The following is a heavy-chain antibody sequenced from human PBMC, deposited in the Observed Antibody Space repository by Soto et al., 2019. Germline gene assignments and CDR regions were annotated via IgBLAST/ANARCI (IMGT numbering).Heavy chain of an antibody. D-gene: IGHD3-10*01. CDR3: ATDAEYYGSGTLNGDLYSYYYYGMDV. V-gene: IGHV1-24*01. CDR2: FDPEDGET. J-gene: IGHJ6*02. Sequence: GASVKVSCKASGYTLTELSMHWVRQAPGKGLEWMGGFDPEDGETIYAQKFQGRVTMTEDTSTDTAYMELSSLRSEDTAVYYCATDAEYYGSGTLNGDLYSYYYYGMDVWGQGTTVTVSS. CDR1: GYTLTELS.